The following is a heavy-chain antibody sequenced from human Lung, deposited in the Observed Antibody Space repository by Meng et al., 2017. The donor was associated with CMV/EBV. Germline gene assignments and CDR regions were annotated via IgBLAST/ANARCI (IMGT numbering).Heavy chain of an antibody. J-gene: IGHJ5*02. D-gene: IGHD4/OR15-4a*01. V-gene: IGHV1-2*02. CDR3: ARDFLDYGGWFDP. Sequence: XXVSCXASGYTFSGYYIHWVRQAPGQGLEWMGWINPKSGDTKYEQRFQGRVSVTRDTSITTAYMELSSLRSDDTAVYYCARDFLDYGGWFDPWGQGTVVTVAS. CDR2: INPKSGDT. CDR1: GYTFSGYY.